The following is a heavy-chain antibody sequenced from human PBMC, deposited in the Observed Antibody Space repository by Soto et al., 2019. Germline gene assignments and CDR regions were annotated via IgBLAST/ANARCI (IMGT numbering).Heavy chain of an antibody. CDR1: GFTFSSYS. CDR2: ISSSSSTI. Sequence: GGSLRLSCAASGFTFSSYSMNWVRQAPGKGLEWVSYISSSSSTIYYADSVKGRFAISRDNAKNSLYLQMNSLRDEDTAVYYCARDLKAGSSGWSPEYFQHWGQGTLVTVSS. CDR3: ARDLKAGSSGWSPEYFQH. J-gene: IGHJ1*01. D-gene: IGHD6-19*01. V-gene: IGHV3-48*02.